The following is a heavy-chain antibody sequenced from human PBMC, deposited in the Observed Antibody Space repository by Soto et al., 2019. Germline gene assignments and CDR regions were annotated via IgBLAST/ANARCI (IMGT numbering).Heavy chain of an antibody. V-gene: IGHV3-23*01. CDR3: AKDTRIASLFGAFDI. Sequence: GGSLRLSCAASGFTFSSYAMSWVRQAPGKGLEWVSAISGSGGSTYYADSAKGRFTISRDNSKNTLYLQMNSLRAEDTAVYYCAKDTRIASLFGAFDIWGQGTMVTVSS. J-gene: IGHJ3*02. D-gene: IGHD3-10*02. CDR1: GFTFSSYA. CDR2: ISGSGGST.